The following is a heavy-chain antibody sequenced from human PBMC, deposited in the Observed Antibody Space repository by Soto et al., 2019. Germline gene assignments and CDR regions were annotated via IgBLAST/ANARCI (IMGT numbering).Heavy chain of an antibody. Sequence: QVQLVQSGAEVKKTGASVKVSCKASGYTFTSYYMHWVRQAPGQGLEWMGIINPSGGSTSYAQKVQGRVTMPRDTSTSTVYMELSSLRSEDTAVYYCARDETDYDFWSGYDSYYYYYGMDVWGQGTTVTVSS. CDR1: GYTFTSYY. CDR2: INPSGGST. CDR3: ARDETDYDFWSGYDSYYYYYGMDV. V-gene: IGHV1-46*01. D-gene: IGHD3-3*01. J-gene: IGHJ6*02.